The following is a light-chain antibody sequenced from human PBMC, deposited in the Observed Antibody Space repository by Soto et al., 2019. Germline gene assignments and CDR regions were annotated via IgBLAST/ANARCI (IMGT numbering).Light chain of an antibody. V-gene: IGKV3-20*01. CDR1: QGVVSNF. J-gene: IGKJ5*01. CDR3: QQYGSSPIT. Sequence: EIVLTQSTGTLSLSPGERATLSCRASQGVVSNFLAWYQQKPGQAPRLLLYGASSRATGIPDRFSGSGSGTDFTLTISRLEPEDFEVYFCQQYGSSPITFGQGTRLEIK. CDR2: GAS.